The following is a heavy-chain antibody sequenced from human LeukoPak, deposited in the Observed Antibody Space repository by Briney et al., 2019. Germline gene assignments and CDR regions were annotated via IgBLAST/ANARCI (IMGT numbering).Heavy chain of an antibody. CDR3: ATPGLIVGALDY. D-gene: IGHD1-26*01. V-gene: IGHV1-24*01. Sequence: ASVKVSCTVSGYTPTELYMHWVRQAPGKGLEWLGGFDPEDGETIYAQKFQGRVTMTEDTSTDTAYMELSSLRSEDTAVYYCATPGLIVGALDYWGQGTLVTVSS. J-gene: IGHJ4*02. CDR1: GYTPTELY. CDR2: FDPEDGET.